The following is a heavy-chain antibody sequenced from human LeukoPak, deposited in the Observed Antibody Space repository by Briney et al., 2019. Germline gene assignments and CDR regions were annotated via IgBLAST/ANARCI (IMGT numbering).Heavy chain of an antibody. D-gene: IGHD3-16*01. CDR2: INHSGST. Sequence: SETLSLTCAVYGGSFSGYYWSWVRQPPGKGLEWIGEINHSGSTNYNPSLKSRLTLSVDTSKNQFSLKLSSVTAAETAVYYCAGQISSYDVVNRLRTFHLDSWGRGTLVTVSS. V-gene: IGHV4-34*01. CDR3: AGQISSYDVVNRLRTFHLDS. CDR1: GGSFSGYY. J-gene: IGHJ4*02.